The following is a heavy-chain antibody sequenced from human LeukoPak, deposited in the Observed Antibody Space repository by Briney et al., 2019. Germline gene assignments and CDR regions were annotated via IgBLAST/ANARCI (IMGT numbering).Heavy chain of an antibody. J-gene: IGHJ4*02. CDR2: ISGDSGST. D-gene: IGHD1-26*01. CDR1: GFTFDDYA. Sequence: GGSLRLSCAASGFTFDDYAMHWVRQAPGKGLEWVSLISGDSGSTYYADSVKGRFTISRDDSKNTLYLQMNSLRADDTAVYYCAKDLGRYRNNFFDYWGQGNLVTVSS. CDR3: AKDLGRYRNNFFDY. V-gene: IGHV3-43*02.